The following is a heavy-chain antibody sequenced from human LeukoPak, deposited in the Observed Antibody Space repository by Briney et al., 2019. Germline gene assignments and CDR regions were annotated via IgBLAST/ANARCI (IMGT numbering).Heavy chain of an antibody. CDR2: FDPEDGET. CDR3: ARVSIMTLWFGESLH. V-gene: IGHV1-24*01. Sequence: ASVKVSCQVSGYTLTELSMHWVRQAPGKGLEWMGGFDPEDGETIYAQKFQGRVTMTEDTSTDTAYMELSSLRSEDTAVYYCARVSIMTLWFGESLHWGQGTLVTVSS. CDR1: GYTLTELS. J-gene: IGHJ1*01. D-gene: IGHD3-10*01.